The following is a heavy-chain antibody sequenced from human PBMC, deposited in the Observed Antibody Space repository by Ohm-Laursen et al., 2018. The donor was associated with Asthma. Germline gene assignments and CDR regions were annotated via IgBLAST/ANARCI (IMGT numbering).Heavy chain of an antibody. D-gene: IGHD1-26*01. CDR1: GGSISSYY. CDR2: IYDSGNT. V-gene: IGHV4-59*01. J-gene: IGHJ6*02. Sequence: GTLSLTCTVSGGSISSYYWGWIRQPPGKGLEWIGYIYDSGNTNYNPSLKSRVAISADTSKNHFSLKLSSVTAADTAVYFCARSRRGGSYPLYYAMDVWGQGTTVTVSS. CDR3: ARSRRGGSYPLYYAMDV.